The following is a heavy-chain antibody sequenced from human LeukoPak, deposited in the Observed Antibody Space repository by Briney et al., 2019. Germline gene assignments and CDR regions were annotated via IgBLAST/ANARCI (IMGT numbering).Heavy chain of an antibody. Sequence: GGSLRLSCAASGFTFSSYAMSWVRQAPGKGLEWVSSISGSGGSTYYPDSVKGRFTISRDNSKNTLFLHMNSLRAEDTAVYSCAKGYYGSGSYGWFDYWGQGTLVTVSS. CDR1: GFTFSSYA. CDR3: AKGYYGSGSYGWFDY. CDR2: ISGSGGST. D-gene: IGHD3-10*01. V-gene: IGHV3-23*01. J-gene: IGHJ4*02.